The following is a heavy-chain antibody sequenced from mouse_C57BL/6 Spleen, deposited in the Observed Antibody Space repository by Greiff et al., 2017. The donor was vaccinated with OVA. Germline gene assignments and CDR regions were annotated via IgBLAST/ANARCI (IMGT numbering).Heavy chain of an antibody. V-gene: IGHV1-82*01. CDR3: ARVGYGNYYAMDY. D-gene: IGHD2-1*01. Sequence: QVQLQQSGPELVKPGASVKISCKASGYAFSSSWMNWVKQRPGKGLEWIGRIYPGDGDTNYNGKFKGKATLTADKSSSTAYMQLSSLTSEDSAVYFCARVGYGNYYAMDYWGQGTSVTVSS. CDR1: GYAFSSSW. CDR2: IYPGDGDT. J-gene: IGHJ4*01.